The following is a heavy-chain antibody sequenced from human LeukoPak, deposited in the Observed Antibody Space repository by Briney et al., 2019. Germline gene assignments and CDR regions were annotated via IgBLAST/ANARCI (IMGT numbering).Heavy chain of an antibody. CDR3: ARTSSGWYSAYFDY. V-gene: IGHV1-69*06. CDR2: IIPIFGTA. Sequence: SVKVSCKASGGTFSSYAISWVRQAPGQGLEWMGRIIPIFGTANYAQKFQGRVTITADKSTSTAYMELRSMRSEDTAMYYCARTSSGWYSAYFDYWGQGTLVTVSS. J-gene: IGHJ4*02. CDR1: GGTFSSYA. D-gene: IGHD6-19*01.